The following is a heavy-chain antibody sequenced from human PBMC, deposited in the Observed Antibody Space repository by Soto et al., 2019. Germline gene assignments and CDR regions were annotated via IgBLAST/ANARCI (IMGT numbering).Heavy chain of an antibody. J-gene: IGHJ6*02. CDR1: GGTFSSYA. V-gene: IGHV1-69*13. CDR3: ARDSTGGMIVVVPEGTYPGMDV. Sequence: SVKVSCKASGGTFSSYAISWVRQAPGQGLEWMGGIIPIFGTANYAQKFQGRVTITADESTSTAYMELSSLRSEDTAVYYCARDSTGGMIVVVPEGTYPGMDVWGQGTTVTV. D-gene: IGHD3-22*01. CDR2: IIPIFGTA.